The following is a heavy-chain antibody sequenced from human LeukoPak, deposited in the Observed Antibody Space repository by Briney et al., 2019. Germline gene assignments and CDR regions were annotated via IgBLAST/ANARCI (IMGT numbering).Heavy chain of an antibody. Sequence: SETLSLTCTVSGGSISSYYWSWIRQPPGKGLEWIGYIYCSGSTNYNPSLKSRVTISVDTSKNQFSLKLSSVTAADTAVYYCARLADYGDYGVYYFDYWGQGTLVTVSS. CDR2: IYCSGST. CDR3: ARLADYGDYGVYYFDY. J-gene: IGHJ4*02. CDR1: GGSISSYY. V-gene: IGHV4-59*08. D-gene: IGHD4-17*01.